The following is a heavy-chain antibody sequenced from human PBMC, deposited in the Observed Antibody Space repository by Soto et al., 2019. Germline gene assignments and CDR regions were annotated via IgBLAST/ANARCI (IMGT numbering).Heavy chain of an antibody. J-gene: IGHJ3*02. V-gene: IGHV4-31*03. CDR1: GGSISSGGYY. D-gene: IGHD6-19*01. Sequence: QVQLRESGPGLVKPSQTLSLTCTVSGGSISSGGYYWSWIRQHPGKGLEWIGYIYYSGSTYYNPYIDSRVTISVDTSKNPSSLKLGSVTAADTAVYYCARDRPRRSGGTGNPDAFDIWGQGTMVTVSS. CDR3: ARDRPRRSGGTGNPDAFDI. CDR2: IYYSGST.